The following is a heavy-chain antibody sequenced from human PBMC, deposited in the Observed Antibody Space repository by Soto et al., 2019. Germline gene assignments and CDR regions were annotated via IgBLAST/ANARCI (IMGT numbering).Heavy chain of an antibody. J-gene: IGHJ6*02. D-gene: IGHD3-22*01. CDR3: XKAAGLLARYYYYGMDV. V-gene: IGHV3-23*01. Sequence: GGSLRLSCAASGFTFSSYAMSWVRQAPGKGLEWVSAISGSGGSTYYADSVKGRFTISRDNSKNTLYLQMNSLRAEDTAVYYCXKAAGLLARYYYYGMDVWGQGTTVTVSS. CDR1: GFTFSSYA. CDR2: ISGSGGST.